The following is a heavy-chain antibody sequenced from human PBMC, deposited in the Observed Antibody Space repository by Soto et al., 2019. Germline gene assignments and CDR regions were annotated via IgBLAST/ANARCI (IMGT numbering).Heavy chain of an antibody. D-gene: IGHD4-4*01. CDR2: IYYSGST. V-gene: IGHV4-39*01. CDR3: ARHSYYSNPLWFDP. CDR1: GGSIGSSSYY. J-gene: IGHJ5*02. Sequence: SETLSLTWTVSGGSIGSSSYYWGWIRQPPGKGLEWIGSIYYSGSTYYNPSLKSRVTISVDTSKNQFSLRLSSVTAAETAVYYCARHSYYSNPLWFDPWGQGTLVTVSS.